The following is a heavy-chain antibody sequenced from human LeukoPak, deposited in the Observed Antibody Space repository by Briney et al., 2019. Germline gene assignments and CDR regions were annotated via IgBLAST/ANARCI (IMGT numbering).Heavy chain of an antibody. J-gene: IGHJ4*02. V-gene: IGHV3-23*01. Sequence: GGSLRLSCAASGFTFSSYSMNWVRQAPGKGQEWVSAISDTGNTYHADSVKGRFTISRDSSKNTLFLQMNRLRPEDAAVYYCAKAPVTTCRGAFCYPFDYWGLGTLVTVSS. CDR1: GFTFSSYS. CDR2: ISDTGNT. D-gene: IGHD2-15*01. CDR3: AKAPVTTCRGAFCYPFDY.